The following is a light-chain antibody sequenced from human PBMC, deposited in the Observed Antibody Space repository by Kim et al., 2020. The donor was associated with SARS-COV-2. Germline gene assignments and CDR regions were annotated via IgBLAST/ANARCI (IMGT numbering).Light chain of an antibody. CDR2: GAS. CDR3: QQYNGYPYT. Sequence: SASDGDRVTIACRASQGINNYFAWFQQKPGKAPKSLIYGASTLHRGVPSKFSGSGFGTDLTLTISDLQPEDFASYYCQQYNGYPYTFGQGTKLEI. CDR1: QGINNY. J-gene: IGKJ2*01. V-gene: IGKV1-16*02.